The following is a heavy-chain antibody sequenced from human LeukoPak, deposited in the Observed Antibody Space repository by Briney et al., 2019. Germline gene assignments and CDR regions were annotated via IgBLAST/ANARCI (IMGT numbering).Heavy chain of an antibody. Sequence: GGSLRLSRAASGFTFSSYSMNWVRQAPGKGLEWVSSIRSSSSYIYYADSVKGRFTISRDNAKNPLYLQMNSLRAEDTAVYYCARDAGNSSGWNDFDYWGQGTLVTVSS. D-gene: IGHD6-19*01. J-gene: IGHJ4*02. CDR2: IRSSSSYI. CDR1: GFTFSSYS. V-gene: IGHV3-21*01. CDR3: ARDAGNSSGWNDFDY.